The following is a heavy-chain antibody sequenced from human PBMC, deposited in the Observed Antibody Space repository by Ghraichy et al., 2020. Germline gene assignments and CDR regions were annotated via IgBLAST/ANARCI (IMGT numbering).Heavy chain of an antibody. CDR3: ARRWGETYYDSSGYSAPRFDY. D-gene: IGHD3-22*01. CDR2: IYYSGST. V-gene: IGHV4-39*01. CDR1: GGSISTNNYY. J-gene: IGHJ4*02. Sequence: SETLSLTCTVSGGSISTNNYYWGWIRKPPGKGLEWIGHIYYSGSTHYNPSLKSRVTISVDTSKNQVSLNLSAVTARDTAVYYCARRWGETYYDSSGYSAPRFDYWGQGILVTVAS.